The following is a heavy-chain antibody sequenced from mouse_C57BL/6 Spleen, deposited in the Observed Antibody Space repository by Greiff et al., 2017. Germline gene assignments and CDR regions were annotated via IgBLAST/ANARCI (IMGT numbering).Heavy chain of an antibody. D-gene: IGHD1-1*01. CDR2: IDTEDGDT. CDR3: TKRGYYSSATGDY. CDR1: GFNIKDYY. Sequence: EVQLQQSGAELVRPGASVKLSCTASGFNIKDYYMHWVKQRPEPGLEWIGRIDTEDGDTAYATKLQGKVTMTADTSSNTDCLQISSLTSEDTAVYYFTKRGYYSSATGDYWGQGTTLTVSS. J-gene: IGHJ2*01. V-gene: IGHV14-1*01.